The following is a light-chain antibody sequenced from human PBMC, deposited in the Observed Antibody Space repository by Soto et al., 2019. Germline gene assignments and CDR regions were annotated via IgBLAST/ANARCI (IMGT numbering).Light chain of an antibody. CDR1: SSDVGGYNY. CDR3: CSYAGTYTLWV. Sequence: PGQSVTISCTGTSSDVGGYNYVSWYQQYPGKATKLIIYDVSKRPSGVPDRFSGSKSGNTAFLTISGLQAEDEADYYCCSYAGTYTLWVFGGGTMVTVL. V-gene: IGLV2-11*01. CDR2: DVS. J-gene: IGLJ3*02.